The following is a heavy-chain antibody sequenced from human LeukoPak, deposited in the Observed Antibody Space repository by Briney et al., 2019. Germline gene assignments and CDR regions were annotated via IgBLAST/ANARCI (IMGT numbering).Heavy chain of an antibody. CDR1: GFTFSSYG. CDR2: ISYDGSNK. J-gene: IGHJ4*02. D-gene: IGHD3-22*01. V-gene: IGHV3-30*18. CDR3: AKGGGEAYYYDSSGYYGFDY. Sequence: GRSLRLSCAASGFTFSSYGMHWVRQAPGKGLEWVAVISYDGSNKYYADSVKGRFTISRDNSKNTLYLQMNSLRAEDTAVYYCAKGGGEAYYYDSSGYYGFDYWGQGTLVTVSS.